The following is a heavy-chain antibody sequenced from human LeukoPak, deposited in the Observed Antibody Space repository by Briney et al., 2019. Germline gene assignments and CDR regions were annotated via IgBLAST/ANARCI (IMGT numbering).Heavy chain of an antibody. J-gene: IGHJ4*02. V-gene: IGHV4-31*03. CDR3: ARERGYSYGPLDY. D-gene: IGHD5-18*01. CDR1: GGSVSSGSYY. Sequence: SETLSLTCTVSGGSVSSGSYYWSWIRQHPGKGLEWIGYIYYSGSTYYNPSLKSRVTISVDTSKNQFSLKLSFVTAADTAVYYCARERGYSYGPLDYWGQGTLVTVSS. CDR2: IYYSGST.